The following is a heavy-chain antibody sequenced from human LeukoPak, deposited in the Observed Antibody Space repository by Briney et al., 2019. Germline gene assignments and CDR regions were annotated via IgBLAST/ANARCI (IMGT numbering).Heavy chain of an antibody. V-gene: IGHV4-31*03. Sequence: SETLSLTCSVSGGSISIGGYYWSWLRQHPGKGLEWIGYIYYSGSTYYNPSLKSRVTISVDTSKNQFSLKLSSVTAADTAVYYCARETTQGYYYYGMDVWGQGTTVTVSS. CDR1: GGSISIGGYY. CDR2: IYYSGST. J-gene: IGHJ6*02. CDR3: ARETTQGYYYYGMDV.